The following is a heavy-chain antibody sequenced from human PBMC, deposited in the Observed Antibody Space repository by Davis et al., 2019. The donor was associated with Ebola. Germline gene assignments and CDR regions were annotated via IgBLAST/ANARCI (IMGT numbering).Heavy chain of an antibody. CDR1: GFTFSSYW. CDR2: INSDGSST. V-gene: IGHV3-74*01. CDR3: ARDLKVGAKDY. J-gene: IGHJ4*02. D-gene: IGHD1-26*01. Sequence: GESLKISCAASGFTFSSYWMHWVRQAPGKGLVWVSRINSDGSSTSYADSVKGRFTISRDNAKNTLYLQMNSLRAEDTAVYYCARDLKVGAKDYWGQGTLVTVSS.